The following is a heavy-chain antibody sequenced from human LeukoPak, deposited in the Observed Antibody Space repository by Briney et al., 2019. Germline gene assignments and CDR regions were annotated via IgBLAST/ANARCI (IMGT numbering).Heavy chain of an antibody. V-gene: IGHV4-34*01. CDR2: INLSGGT. D-gene: IGHD3-16*02. Sequence: PSGTLCVTCAVSGGSFSGIYWSTIRDPPRRGLEWIGEINLSGGTNYTPSPKCRVTISVDTSKNQASLKLSSVTAADTAVYYCARGGYVCGSYLHFDYWGQGTLVTVSS. CDR3: ARGGYVCGSYLHFDY. J-gene: IGHJ4*02. CDR1: GGSFSGIY.